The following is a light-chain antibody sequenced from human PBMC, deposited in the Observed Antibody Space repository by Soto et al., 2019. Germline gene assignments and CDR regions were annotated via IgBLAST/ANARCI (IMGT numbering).Light chain of an antibody. V-gene: IGKV4-1*01. CDR1: QSVLYSSNNKNC. CDR3: QQYYSTPRT. Sequence: IVMTQSPDSLAVSLGERATINCKSSQSVLYSSNNKNCLAWYQQKPGQPPKLLIYWASTRESGVPDRFSGSGSGTDFTLTISSLQAEDVAVYYCQQYYSTPRTFGQGTKVDIK. J-gene: IGKJ1*01. CDR2: WAS.